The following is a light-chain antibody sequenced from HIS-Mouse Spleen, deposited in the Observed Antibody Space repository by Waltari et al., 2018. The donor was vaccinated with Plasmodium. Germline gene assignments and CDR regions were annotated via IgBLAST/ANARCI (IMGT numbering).Light chain of an antibody. CDR2: EVS. CDR3: SAYAGSNNLV. V-gene: IGLV2-8*01. Sequence: QSALTQPPSASGSPGQSVTISCTGTSSDVGGYNYVSWYQQHPGKAPKLMIYEVSKRPAGVPVRFSGSKSGNTASLTGSGLQAEDEADYCCSAYAGSNNLVFGGGTKLTVL. J-gene: IGLJ2*01. CDR1: SSDVGGYNY.